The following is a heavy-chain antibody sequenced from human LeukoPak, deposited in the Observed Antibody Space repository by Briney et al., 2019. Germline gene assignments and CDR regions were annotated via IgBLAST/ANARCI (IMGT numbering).Heavy chain of an antibody. V-gene: IGHV5-51*01. CDR3: ARTISGSYRSDLSK. J-gene: IGHJ4*02. D-gene: IGHD3-16*02. CDR1: GYTFISYW. CDR2: IYPGDSDT. Sequence: GESLKISCQGSGYTFISYWIGWVRQMPGKGLEWMGIIYPGDSDTRYSPSFQGQVTISADKSINTAYLQWSSLKASDSAIYYCARTISGSYRSDLSKWGQGTLVTVSS.